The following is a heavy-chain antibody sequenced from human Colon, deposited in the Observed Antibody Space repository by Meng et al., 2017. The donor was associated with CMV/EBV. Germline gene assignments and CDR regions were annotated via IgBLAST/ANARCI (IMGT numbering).Heavy chain of an antibody. CDR2: ISSSSSYI. CDR1: GFTFSSYW. CDR3: ARGVDTAMGDYYGMDV. V-gene: IGHV3-21*01. D-gene: IGHD5-18*01. J-gene: IGHJ6*02. Sequence: GESLKISCAASGFTFSSYWMSWVRQAPGKGLEWVSSISSSSSYIYYADSVKGRFTISRDNAKNSLYLQMNSLRAEDTAVYYCARGVDTAMGDYYGMDVWGQGTTVTVSS.